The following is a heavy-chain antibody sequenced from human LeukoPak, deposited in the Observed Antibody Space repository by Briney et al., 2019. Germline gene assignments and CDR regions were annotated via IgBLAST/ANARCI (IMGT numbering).Heavy chain of an antibody. Sequence: SVKVSCKTSGGTFTSYAITWVRQAPGQGLEWMGKIIPISGTTNYAQKFQGRVTFTADESTSTAYMELSSLRSEDTVLYYCARKLRLGGNWFDPWGQGTLVTVSS. D-gene: IGHD1-26*01. CDR1: GGTFTSYA. J-gene: IGHJ5*02. CDR2: IIPISGTT. CDR3: ARKLRLGGNWFDP. V-gene: IGHV1-69*15.